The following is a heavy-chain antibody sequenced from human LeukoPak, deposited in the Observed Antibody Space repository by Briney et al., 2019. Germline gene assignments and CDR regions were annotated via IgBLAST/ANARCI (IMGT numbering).Heavy chain of an antibody. Sequence: PSETLSLTCAVYGGSFSGYYWTWIRQPPGKGLEWIGEINHSGSTNYNPSLKSRVTISVDTSKNQFSLKLSSVTAADTAVYYCARDTDYYDSRMGFDYWGQGTLVTVSS. CDR2: INHSGST. J-gene: IGHJ4*02. CDR3: ARDTDYYDSRMGFDY. D-gene: IGHD3-22*01. CDR1: GGSFSGYY. V-gene: IGHV4-34*01.